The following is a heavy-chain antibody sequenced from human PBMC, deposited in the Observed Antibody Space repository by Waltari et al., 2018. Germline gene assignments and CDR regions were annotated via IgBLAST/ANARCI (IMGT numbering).Heavy chain of an antibody. Sequence: EVQLVESGGGLVQPGGSLRLSCAASGFTFSSYWMSWVRQAPGKGLEWLANIKQAGSDKYYVDSVKGRFTISRDNANNSLYLQMNMLRAEDTAVYYCARDPELELRYFDYWGQGTLVTVSS. CDR1: GFTFSSYW. V-gene: IGHV3-7*01. J-gene: IGHJ4*02. CDR3: ARDPELELRYFDY. D-gene: IGHD1-7*01. CDR2: IKQAGSDK.